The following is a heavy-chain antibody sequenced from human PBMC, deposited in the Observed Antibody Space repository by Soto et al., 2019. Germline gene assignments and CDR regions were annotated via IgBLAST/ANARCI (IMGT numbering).Heavy chain of an antibody. Sequence: SETLSLTCTVSGGSIGSYYWSWIRQPPGKGLEWIGYIYYSGSTNYNPSLKSRVTISVDTSKNQFSLKLSSVTAADTAVYYCARHAVDCSGGSCYGDHYYYYMDVWGKGTTVTVSS. J-gene: IGHJ6*03. CDR3: ARHAVDCSGGSCYGDHYYYYMDV. CDR2: IYYSGST. V-gene: IGHV4-59*08. D-gene: IGHD2-15*01. CDR1: GGSIGSYY.